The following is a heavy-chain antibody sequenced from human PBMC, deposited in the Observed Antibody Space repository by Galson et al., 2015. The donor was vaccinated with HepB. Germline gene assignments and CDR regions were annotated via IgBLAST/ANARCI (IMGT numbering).Heavy chain of an antibody. CDR2: ISGSGGNT. Sequence: SLRLSCAASGFTLSIYAMTWVRQTPGKGLEWVSGISGSGGNTYYGDSVKGRFTISRDSSKNTLYLQMNNLRAEDTAVYYCAKISLGGLEVWGQGTTVTVSS. J-gene: IGHJ6*02. V-gene: IGHV3-23*01. CDR3: AKISLGGLEV. CDR1: GFTLSIYA. D-gene: IGHD3-16*01.